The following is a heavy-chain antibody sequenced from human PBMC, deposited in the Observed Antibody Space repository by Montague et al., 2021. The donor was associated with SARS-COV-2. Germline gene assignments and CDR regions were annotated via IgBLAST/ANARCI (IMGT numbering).Heavy chain of an antibody. CDR3: ASSGGYYYYYQGVDV. J-gene: IGHJ6*02. D-gene: IGHD3-10*01. Sequence: SETLSLTCAVYGGSFSGYYWSWIRQPPGKGLEWIGEISHSGSTNYNPSLKSRVTISIDTSKNQFSLKLSSVTAADTAVYYCASSGGYYYYYQGVDVWGQGTTVTVSS. CDR1: GGSFSGYY. V-gene: IGHV4-34*01. CDR2: ISHSGST.